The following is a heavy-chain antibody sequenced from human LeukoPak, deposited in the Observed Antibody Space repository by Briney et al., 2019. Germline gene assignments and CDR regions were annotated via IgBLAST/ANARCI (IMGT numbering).Heavy chain of an antibody. CDR3: ARAAAQKQKTFDY. CDR1: GFTFRDFA. V-gene: IGHV3-7*01. Sequence: GGSLRLSCGASGFTFRDFAMSWVRQAPGKGLEWVANIKQDGSEKYYVDSVKGRFTISRDNAKNSLYLQMNSLRAEDTAVYYCARAAAQKQKTFDYWGQGTLVTVSS. D-gene: IGHD6-13*01. CDR2: IKQDGSEK. J-gene: IGHJ4*02.